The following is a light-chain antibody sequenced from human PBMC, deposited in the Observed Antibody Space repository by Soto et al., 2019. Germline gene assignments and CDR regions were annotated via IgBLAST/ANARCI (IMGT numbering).Light chain of an antibody. CDR1: QSIISL. CDR3: LQANSFPLT. Sequence: DIQMTQSPSTLSASVGDRVTITCRASQSIISLLSWYHXKPWKAXXXXIXYAFSLESGVPSRFSGSGSGTDYTLTISSLQPEDFATYYCLQANSFPLTFGGGTKVDIK. CDR2: YAF. J-gene: IGKJ4*01. V-gene: IGKV1-12*01.